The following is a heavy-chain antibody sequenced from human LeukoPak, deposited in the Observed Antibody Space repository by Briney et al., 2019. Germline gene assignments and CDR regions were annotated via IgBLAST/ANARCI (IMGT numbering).Heavy chain of an antibody. Sequence: PSETLSLTCTVSGGSISSSSYYWGWIRQPPGKGLEWIGSIYYSGSTYYNPSLKSRVTISVDTSKNQFSLKLSSVTAADTAVYYCARQLANLQDGVNYFDYWGQGTLVTVSS. J-gene: IGHJ4*02. CDR1: GGSISSSSYY. CDR2: IYYSGST. CDR3: ARQLANLQDGVNYFDY. D-gene: IGHD4-11*01. V-gene: IGHV4-39*01.